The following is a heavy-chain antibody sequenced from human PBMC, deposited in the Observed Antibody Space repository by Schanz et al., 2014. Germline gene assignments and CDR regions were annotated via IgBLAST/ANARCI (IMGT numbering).Heavy chain of an antibody. CDR2: LSEGGGGT. CDR1: GFSFSSYA. V-gene: IGHV3-23*04. D-gene: IGHD1-1*01. CDR3: AKKVPAYNPFDS. Sequence: EVQLVESGGGLIQPGGSLRLSCATSGFSFSSYAINWVRQAPGKGLEWVSALSEGGGGTHYADSVRGRFTISRDNSKNTLYLQMDSLRAEDTAVYFCAKKVPAYNPFDSWGQGTLVTVSS. J-gene: IGHJ4*02.